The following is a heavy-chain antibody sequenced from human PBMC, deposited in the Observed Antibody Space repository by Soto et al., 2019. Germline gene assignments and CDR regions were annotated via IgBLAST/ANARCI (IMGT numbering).Heavy chain of an antibody. CDR2: ISSSSSTI. CDR1: GITVSSYS. J-gene: IGHJ6*03. CDR3: ARDLMKRQPYYYYYMDV. Sequence: PGCSLRLSCAASGITVSSYSMHCVRQAPGKGLEWVSYISSSSSTIYYADSVKGRFTISRDNAKNSLYLQMNSLRAEDTAVYYCARDLMKRQPYYYYYMDVWGKGTTVTVSS. V-gene: IGHV3-48*01. D-gene: IGHD6-13*01.